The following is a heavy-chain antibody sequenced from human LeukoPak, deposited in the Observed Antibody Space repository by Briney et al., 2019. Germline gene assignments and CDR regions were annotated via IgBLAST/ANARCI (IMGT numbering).Heavy chain of an antibody. CDR1: GFIFSTYA. V-gene: IGHV3-23*01. Sequence: GSLRLSCAGSGFIFSTYAMTWVRQAPGKGLEWVSAISGSGDSTYYADSAKGRFTISRDNSKNTLNLQMNSLRAEDTAVYYCANTITVRGVVRDYYFDYWGQGTLVTVSS. D-gene: IGHD3-10*01. J-gene: IGHJ4*02. CDR3: ANTITVRGVVRDYYFDY. CDR2: ISGSGDST.